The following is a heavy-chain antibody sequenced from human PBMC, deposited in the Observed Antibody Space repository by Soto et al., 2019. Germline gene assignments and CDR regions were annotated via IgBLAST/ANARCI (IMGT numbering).Heavy chain of an antibody. CDR2: ISPHNGNT. D-gene: IGHD2-2*01. CDR1: GYTFNTYF. CDR3: ARDTSNSFDY. Sequence: HVQLVQSGGELKKPGASVKVSCNTSGYTFNTYFITWVRQAPGQGLEWMGWISPHNGNTNYSEKFQVRITMTADTTTTTAYMELSNPTIEDTAAYYCARDTSNSFDYWGQGTPVTVSS. V-gene: IGHV1-18*01. J-gene: IGHJ4*02.